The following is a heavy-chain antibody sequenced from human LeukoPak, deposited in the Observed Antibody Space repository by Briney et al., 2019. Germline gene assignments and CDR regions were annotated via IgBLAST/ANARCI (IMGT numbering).Heavy chain of an antibody. J-gene: IGHJ4*02. CDR2: ISWNSGTI. D-gene: IGHD1-14*01. CDR3: AKDGRNDFDY. CDR1: GITFDDYA. V-gene: IGHV3-9*01. Sequence: PGRSLRLSCAASGITFDDYAMHWVRQAPGKGLEWVSGISWNSGTIGYADSVKGRFTISRDNSKNSLYLQMNSLRPEDTAFYYCAKDGRNDFDYWGQGTLVTVSS.